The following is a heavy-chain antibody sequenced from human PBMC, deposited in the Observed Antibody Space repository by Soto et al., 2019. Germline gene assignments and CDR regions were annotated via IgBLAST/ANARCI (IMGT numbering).Heavy chain of an antibody. CDR1: GFSLNSRGVG. CDR2: VYWDDDK. D-gene: IGHD3-9*01. CDR3: VHSGPVDETGIGFDF. V-gene: IGHV2-5*02. J-gene: IGHJ4*02. Sequence: QITLRESGPALVKPTQTLTLTCTFSGFSLNSRGVGVGWVRQPPGKALEWLAIVYWDDDKRYRPSLRSRLSIRKDTPNNQVVLTLTNTDPVDTATYDFVHSGPVDETGIGFDFWGQGSLVTVSS.